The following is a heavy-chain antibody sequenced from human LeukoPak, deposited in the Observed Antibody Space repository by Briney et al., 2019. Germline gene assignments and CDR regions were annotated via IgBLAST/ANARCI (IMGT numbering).Heavy chain of an antibody. V-gene: IGHV3-21*01. J-gene: IGHJ3*02. CDR1: GFTFSSYA. CDR2: ISYSSTYI. Sequence: PGGSLRLSCAASGFTFSSYAMTWVRQAPGKGLEWVSSISYSSTYIYYADSVKGRFTISRDNAKNSLYLQMNSLRAEDTAVYYCARDKTGTNDAFDIWGLGTMVTVSS. CDR3: ARDKTGTNDAFDI. D-gene: IGHD1-7*01.